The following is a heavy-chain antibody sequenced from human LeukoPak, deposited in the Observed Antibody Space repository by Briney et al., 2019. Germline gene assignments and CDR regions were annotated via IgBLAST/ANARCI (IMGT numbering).Heavy chain of an antibody. D-gene: IGHD3-10*01. Sequence: GGPLRLSCAASGFTLSRSGMHWVRQAPGKGLEWVAFIRYDGSNKYYADSVKGRFTISRDNSKNTLYLQMNSLRAEDTAVYYCAKDQVLLWFGEFDYWGQGTLVTVSS. J-gene: IGHJ4*02. CDR2: IRYDGSNK. CDR3: AKDQVLLWFGEFDY. V-gene: IGHV3-30*02. CDR1: GFTLSRSG.